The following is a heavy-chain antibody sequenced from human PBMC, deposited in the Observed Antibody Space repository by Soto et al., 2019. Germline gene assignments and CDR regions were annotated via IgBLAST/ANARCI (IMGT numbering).Heavy chain of an antibody. CDR2: INAGNGNT. D-gene: IGHD3-10*01. CDR3: ARDEGVYYGSGSYYYYYYGMDV. Sequence: SVKVSCKASGYTFSSYAMHWVRQAPGQRLEWMGWINAGNGNTKYSQKFQGKVTITRDTSASTAYMELSSLRSEDTAVYYCARDEGVYYGSGSYYYYYYGMDVWGQGTTVTVSS. J-gene: IGHJ6*02. V-gene: IGHV1-3*01. CDR1: GYTFSSYA.